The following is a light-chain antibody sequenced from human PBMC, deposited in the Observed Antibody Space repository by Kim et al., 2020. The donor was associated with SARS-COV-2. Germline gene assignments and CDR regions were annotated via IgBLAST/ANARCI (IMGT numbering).Light chain of an antibody. CDR1: SNDSGTSNF. V-gene: IGLV2-14*04. CDR2: DVT. Sequence: GPAITICCTGTSNDSGTSNFVYWYKQHPDKAPKLIIDDVTERPAGVSRRYSGAKSDNTSSRTISGLQADDEAYCCGSSSTSDSVYVFGSGTKVTVL. J-gene: IGLJ1*01. CDR3: SSSTSDSVYV.